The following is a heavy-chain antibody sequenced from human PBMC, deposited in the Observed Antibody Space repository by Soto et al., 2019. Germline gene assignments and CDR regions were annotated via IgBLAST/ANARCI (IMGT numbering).Heavy chain of an antibody. CDR3: ARDFSGSLTSASAYYYYYGMDV. Sequence: GGSLRLSCTASGFTFSRYAMHWVRQAPGKGLEWVTVISYDGSIKYYADSVKGRFTISRDNSKNTLFLQMNSLRAEDTAVYYCARDFSGSLTSASAYYYYYGMDVWGQGTTVTVSS. CDR1: GFTFSRYA. CDR2: ISYDGSIK. V-gene: IGHV3-30-3*01. J-gene: IGHJ6*02. D-gene: IGHD1-26*01.